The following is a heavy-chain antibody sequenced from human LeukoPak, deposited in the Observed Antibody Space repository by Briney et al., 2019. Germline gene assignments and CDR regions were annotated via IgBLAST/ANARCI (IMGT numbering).Heavy chain of an antibody. V-gene: IGHV3-66*04. CDR2: IYISGIT. CDR3: AKRSPPY. CDR1: GFSITTND. Sequence: GGSLRLSCTASGFSITTNDMNWVRQAPGKGPEWVALIYISGITKYADSVQGRFTISRDNSKSTLYLQMNSLRAEDTAVYYCAKRSPPYWGQGTLATVSS. J-gene: IGHJ4*02.